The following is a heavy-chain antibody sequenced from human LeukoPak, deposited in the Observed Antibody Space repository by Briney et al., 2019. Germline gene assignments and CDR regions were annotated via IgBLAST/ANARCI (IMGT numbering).Heavy chain of an antibody. V-gene: IGHV4-38-2*02. D-gene: IGHD4-11*01. Sequence: SETLSLTCTVSGYSISSGYYWGWIRQPPGKGLEWIGSIYYSGSTYYNPSLKSRVTISVDTSKNQFSLKVNSVTAADTAVYYCAKFATVTVPNWLDFWGQGIPVTVSS. CDR2: IYYSGST. CDR3: AKFATVTVPNWLDF. J-gene: IGHJ5*01. CDR1: GYSISSGYY.